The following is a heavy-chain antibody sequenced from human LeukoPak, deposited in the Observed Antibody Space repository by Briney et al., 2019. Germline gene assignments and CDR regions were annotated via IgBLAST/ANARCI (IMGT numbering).Heavy chain of an antibody. CDR3: ARVDGSPDY. CDR2: INPNSGNR. D-gene: IGHD2-15*01. Sequence: ASVKVSCKASGYTFTSLDINWVRQATGQRLEWMGWINPNSGNRGYAQQFQGRVTITRDTSISTVYMELSSLRSEDTAVYYCARVDGSPDYWGQGTLVTVFS. J-gene: IGHJ4*02. V-gene: IGHV1-8*01. CDR1: GYTFTSLD.